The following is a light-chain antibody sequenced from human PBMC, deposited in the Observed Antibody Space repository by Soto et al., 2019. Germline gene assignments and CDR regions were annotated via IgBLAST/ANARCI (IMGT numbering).Light chain of an antibody. J-gene: IGLJ1*01. CDR1: SSDVGGYNY. CDR3: SSYTSSITPYV. V-gene: IGLV2-14*01. CDR2: EVS. Sequence: QSALTQPASVSGSPGQSITISCTGTSSDVGGYNYVSWYQQHPGKAPKVIIYEVSNRPSGVSNRFSGSKSGNTASLTISGLQAEDEADYYCSSYTSSITPYVFGTGTKLTVL.